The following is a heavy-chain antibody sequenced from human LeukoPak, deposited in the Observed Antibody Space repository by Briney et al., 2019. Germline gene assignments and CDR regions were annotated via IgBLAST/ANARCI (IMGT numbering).Heavy chain of an antibody. CDR2: IYSGGST. Sequence: PGGSLRLSCAPSGFTVSSNCMSWVRQAPGKGLEWVSVIYSGGSTYYADSVTGRFTISRDNPKNTLYLQMNSLRAEDTAVYYCARSRLLWFGKLLFDYWGQGTLVTVSS. D-gene: IGHD3-10*01. CDR3: ARSRLLWFGKLLFDY. V-gene: IGHV3-66*01. CDR1: GFTVSSNC. J-gene: IGHJ4*02.